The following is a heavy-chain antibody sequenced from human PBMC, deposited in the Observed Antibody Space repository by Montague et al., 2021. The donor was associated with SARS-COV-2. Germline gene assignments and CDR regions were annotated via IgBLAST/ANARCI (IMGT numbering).Heavy chain of an antibody. CDR3: ARAGYYYDSSGMADY. CDR2: IYYSGST. CDR1: GGSISSSSYY. J-gene: IGHJ4*02. V-gene: IGHV4-39*01. Sequence: SETLSLTCTVSGGSISSSSYYWGWIRQPPGKGLEWIGSIYYSGSTYYNPSLKSRATISVDTSKNQFSLKLSSVTAADTAVYYCARAGYYYDSSGMADYWGQGTLVTVSS. D-gene: IGHD3-22*01.